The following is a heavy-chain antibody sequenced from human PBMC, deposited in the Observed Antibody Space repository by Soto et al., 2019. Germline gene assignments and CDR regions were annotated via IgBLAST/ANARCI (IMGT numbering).Heavy chain of an antibody. CDR3: VRERGLSSYYGMDV. CDR2: ISSSSSHI. Sequence: PGGSLRLSCAASGFTFSRYSMNWVRQASGKGLEWVASISSSSSHIYYADSVKGRFTISRDNARKSLYLQMNSLRAEDTAVYYCVRERGLSSYYGMDVWGQGTTVTVSS. V-gene: IGHV3-21*01. CDR1: GFTFSRYS. D-gene: IGHD3-10*01. J-gene: IGHJ6*02.